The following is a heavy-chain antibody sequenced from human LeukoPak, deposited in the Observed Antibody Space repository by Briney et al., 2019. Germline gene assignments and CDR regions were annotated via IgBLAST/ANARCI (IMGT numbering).Heavy chain of an antibody. CDR3: AKDMITFGGVIAPPFDY. CDR1: GFTFNNFA. CDR2: ISGSGGST. Sequence: GGSLRLSCVASGFTFNNFAINWVRQAPGKGLEWVSAISGSGGSTYYADPVKGRFTISRDNSKNTLYLQMNGLRAEDTAVYYCAKDMITFGGVIAPPFDYWGQGTLVTVSS. D-gene: IGHD3-16*02. V-gene: IGHV3-23*01. J-gene: IGHJ4*02.